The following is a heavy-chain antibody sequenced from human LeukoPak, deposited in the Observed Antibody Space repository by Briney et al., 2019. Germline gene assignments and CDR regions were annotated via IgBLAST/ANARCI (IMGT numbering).Heavy chain of an antibody. CDR1: GFTFSSYS. CDR3: ARGSFGSFDC. V-gene: IGHV3-74*01. D-gene: IGHD3-10*01. Sequence: GGSLRLSCAASGFTFSSYSMHWVRQAPGKGLVWVSRFSSDGNTTTYADSVKGRFTISRDNARKTLYLQMDSLRVEDTAVYYCARGSFGSFDCWGQGSLVTVSS. J-gene: IGHJ4*02. CDR2: FSSDGNTT.